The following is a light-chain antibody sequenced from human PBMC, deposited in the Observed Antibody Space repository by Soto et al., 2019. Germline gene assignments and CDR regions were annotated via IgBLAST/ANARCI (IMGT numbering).Light chain of an antibody. CDR3: AAWDDSLSGYV. CDR2: SSN. J-gene: IGLJ1*01. CDR1: NSNIGNNN. V-gene: IGLV1-47*02. Sequence: QSVLTQPPSASGTPGQRVTTSCSGNNSNIGNNNVYWYQQLPGTAPKLLIYSSNQRPSGVPDRISGSKSGTSASLAISGLRSEDEADYYCAAWDDSLSGYVFGTGTKVTVL.